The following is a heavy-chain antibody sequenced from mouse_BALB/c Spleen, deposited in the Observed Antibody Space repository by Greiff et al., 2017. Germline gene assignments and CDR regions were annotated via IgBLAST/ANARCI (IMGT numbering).Heavy chain of an antibody. CDR1: GYTFTSYW. V-gene: IGHV1-7*01. CDR3: ARLLWSHYYAMDY. D-gene: IGHD2-1*01. CDR2: INPSTGYT. J-gene: IGHJ4*01. Sequence: QVQLQQSGAELAKPGASVKMSCKASGYTFTSYWMHWVKQRPGQGLEWIGYINPSTGYTEYNQKFKDKATLTADKSSSTAYMQLSSLTSEDSAVYYCARLLWSHYYAMDYWGQGTSVTVSS.